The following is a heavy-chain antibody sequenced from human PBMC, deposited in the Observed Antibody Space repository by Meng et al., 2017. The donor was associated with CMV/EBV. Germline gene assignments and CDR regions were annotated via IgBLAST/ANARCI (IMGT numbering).Heavy chain of an antibody. V-gene: IGHV3-33*08. D-gene: IGHD4-11*01. CDR1: GFSFSSYG. J-gene: IGHJ6*02. CDR3: AKAVTTGEGYYYGMDV. Sequence: GGSLRLSCAASGFSFSSYGMHWVRQAPGKGLEWVAVIWYDGSNQYYVDSVKGRFTISRDNSKNTLYLQMNSLGAEDTAVYYCAKAVTTGEGYYYGMDVCPQGTTVTVSS. CDR2: IWYDGSNQ.